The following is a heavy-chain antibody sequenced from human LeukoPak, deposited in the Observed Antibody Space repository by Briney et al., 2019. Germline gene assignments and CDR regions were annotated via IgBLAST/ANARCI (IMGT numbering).Heavy chain of an antibody. CDR3: ATAFRCTNGVCYTKSWFDP. D-gene: IGHD2-8*01. Sequence: ASVKVSCKVSGYTLTELSMHWVRQAPGEGLEWMGGFDPEDGETIYAQKFQGRVTMTEDTSTDTAYMELSSLRSEDTAVYYCATAFRCTNGVCYTKSWFDPWGQGTLVTVSS. V-gene: IGHV1-24*01. J-gene: IGHJ5*02. CDR1: GYTLTELS. CDR2: FDPEDGET.